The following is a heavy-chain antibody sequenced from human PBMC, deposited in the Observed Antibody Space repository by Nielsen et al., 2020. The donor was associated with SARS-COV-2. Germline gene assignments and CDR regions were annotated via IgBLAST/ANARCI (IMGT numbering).Heavy chain of an antibody. D-gene: IGHD7-27*01. CDR1: GFTFSSHG. V-gene: IGHV3-30-3*01. CDR3: ARGNGWGSYFDY. CDR2: ISYDGSDK. Sequence: GGSLRLSCAASGFTFSSHGMHWVRQAPGKGLEWVAVISYDGSDKYYADSVKGRFTISRDNSKNTLYLQINSLRAEDTAVYYCARGNGWGSYFDYWGQGTLVTVSS. J-gene: IGHJ4*02.